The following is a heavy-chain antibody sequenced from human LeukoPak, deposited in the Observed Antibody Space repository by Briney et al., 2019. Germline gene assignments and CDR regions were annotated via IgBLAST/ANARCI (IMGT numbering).Heavy chain of an antibody. Sequence: GGSLGLSCAASGFTFSSYWMNWVRQAPGKGLEWVANIKHDGSEKYYVDSVKGRFTISRDNAKNSLFLQMDSLRAEDTAVYYCARGHSVDYWGQGTLVTVSS. V-gene: IGHV3-7*04. J-gene: IGHJ4*02. CDR2: IKHDGSEK. D-gene: IGHD2-21*01. CDR3: ARGHSVDY. CDR1: GFTFSSYW.